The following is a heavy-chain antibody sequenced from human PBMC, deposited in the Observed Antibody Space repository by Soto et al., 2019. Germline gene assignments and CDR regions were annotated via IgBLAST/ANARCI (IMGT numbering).Heavy chain of an antibody. V-gene: IGHV4-30-4*01. CDR1: GGSISSGDYY. CDR3: ARPSYYDSSAIDY. J-gene: IGHJ4*02. Sequence: PSETLSLTCTVSGGSISSGDYYWSWIRQPPGKGLEWIGYIYYSGSTYYNPSLKSRVTISVDTSKNQFSLKLSSVTAADTAVYYCARPSYYDSSAIDYWGQGTLVTVSS. D-gene: IGHD3-22*01. CDR2: IYYSGST.